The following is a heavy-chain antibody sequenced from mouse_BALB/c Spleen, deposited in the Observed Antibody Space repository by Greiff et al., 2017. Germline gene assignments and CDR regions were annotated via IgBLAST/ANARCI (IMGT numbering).Heavy chain of an antibody. V-gene: IGHV1S81*02. CDR3: ARREAWFAY. Sequence: QVQLQQSGAELVKPGASVKLSCKASGYTFTSYWMHWVKQRPGQGLEWIGEINPSNGRTNYNEKFKSKATLTVDKSSSTAYMQLSSLTSEDSAVYYCARREAWFAYWGQGTLVTVSA. CDR1: GYTFTSYW. J-gene: IGHJ3*01. CDR2: INPSNGRT.